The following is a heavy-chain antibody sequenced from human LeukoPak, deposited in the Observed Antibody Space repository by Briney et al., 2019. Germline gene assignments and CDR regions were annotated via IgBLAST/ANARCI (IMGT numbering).Heavy chain of an antibody. CDR2: IIPIFGTA. CDR3: ARGEVGLAPYNWNWFDP. D-gene: IGHD1-20*01. V-gene: IGHV1-69*01. CDR1: GGTFSSSA. Sequence: GSSVKVSCKASGGTFSSSAISWVRQAPGQGLEWMGGIIPIFGTANYAQKFQGRVTITADESTSTAYMELSSLRSEDTAVYYCARGEVGLAPYNWNWFDPWGQGTLVTVSS. J-gene: IGHJ5*02.